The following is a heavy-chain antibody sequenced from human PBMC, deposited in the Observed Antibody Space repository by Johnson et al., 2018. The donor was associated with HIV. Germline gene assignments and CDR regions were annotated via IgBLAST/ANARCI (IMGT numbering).Heavy chain of an antibody. V-gene: IGHV3-53*01. D-gene: IGHD6-6*01. CDR1: AFTVSSNY. CDR2: IYSGAST. Sequence: MQLVESGGGLLQPGASLRLSCAPSAFTVSSNYMSWVRQAPGKGLEWVSVIYSGASTYYADSVQGRFTISRDNSKNTLYLQMNSLRAEDTAVYYCARSQPEEYSSSSDAFDIWGQGTMVTVSS. J-gene: IGHJ3*02. CDR3: ARSQPEEYSSSSDAFDI.